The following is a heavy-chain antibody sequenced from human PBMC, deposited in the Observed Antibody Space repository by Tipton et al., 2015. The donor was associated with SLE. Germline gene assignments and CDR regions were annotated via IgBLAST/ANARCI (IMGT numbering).Heavy chain of an antibody. CDR1: GYSITSDNY. CDR2: IYTSGST. CDR3: ARGHLGGLPY. V-gene: IGHV4-38-2*01. D-gene: IGHD1-26*01. Sequence: TLSLTCVVSGYSITSDNYWDWIRQPPGKGLEGIGRIYTSGSTNYNPSLKSRVTMSVDTSKNQFSLKLSSVTAADTTVYHCARGHLGGLPYWGQGTLVTVSS. J-gene: IGHJ4*02.